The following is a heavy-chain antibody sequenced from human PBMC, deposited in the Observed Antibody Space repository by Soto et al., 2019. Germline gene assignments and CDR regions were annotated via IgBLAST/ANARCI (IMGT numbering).Heavy chain of an antibody. CDR2: ISGSGGST. V-gene: IGHV3-23*01. CDR3: AKDRNENTIFGVVIPDYYAL. J-gene: IGHJ2*01. CDR1: GFTFSSYA. D-gene: IGHD3-3*01. Sequence: GGSLRLSCAASGFTFSSYAMSWVRQAPGKGLEWVSAISGSGGSTYYADSVKGRFTISRDNSKNTLYLQMNSLRAEDTAVYYCAKDRNENTIFGVVIPDYYALWRHGTLVTVSS.